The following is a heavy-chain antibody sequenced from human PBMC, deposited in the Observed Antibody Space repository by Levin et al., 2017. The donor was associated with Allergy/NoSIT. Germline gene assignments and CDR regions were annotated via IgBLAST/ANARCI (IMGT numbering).Heavy chain of an antibody. CDR1: GFTFSSYA. D-gene: IGHD5-24*01. V-gene: IGHV3-30*04. CDR2: ISYDGSNK. CDR3: ARDFLGDGRTGFDY. Sequence: GGSLRLSCAASGFTFSSYAMHWVRQAPGKGLEWVAVISYDGSNKYYADSVKGRFTISRDNSKNTLYLQMNSLRAEDTAVYYCARDFLGDGRTGFDYWGQGTLVTVSS. J-gene: IGHJ4*02.